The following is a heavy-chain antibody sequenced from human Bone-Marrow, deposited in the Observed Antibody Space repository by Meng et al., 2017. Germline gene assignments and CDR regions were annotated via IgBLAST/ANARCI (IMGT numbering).Heavy chain of an antibody. J-gene: IGHJ4*02. D-gene: IGHD4-11*01. CDR3: ARGPTTMAHDFDY. CDR1: GGSFSDYY. CDR2: INHSGST. V-gene: IGHV4-34*01. Sequence: SETLSLTCVVSGGSFSDYYWSWIRQRPGKGLEWIGEINHSGSTNYNPSLESRATITVDTSQNNLSLQLSSVTAADSAVYYCARGPTTMAHDFDYWGQGTLVTVSS.